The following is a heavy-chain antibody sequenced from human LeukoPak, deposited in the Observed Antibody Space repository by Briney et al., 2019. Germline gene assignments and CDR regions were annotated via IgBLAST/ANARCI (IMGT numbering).Heavy chain of an antibody. J-gene: IGHJ4*02. CDR2: IYSGGTT. V-gene: IGHV3-53*05. CDR1: GFTVSSHY. CDR3: AQNCSGGSCYSFDY. D-gene: IGHD2-15*01. Sequence: SGGSLRLSCAASGFTVSSHYMSWVRQAPGKGLEWVSVIYSGGTTYYADSVKGRFTISRDNAKNSLYLQMNSLRAEDTALYYCAQNCSGGSCYSFDYWGQGTLVTVSS.